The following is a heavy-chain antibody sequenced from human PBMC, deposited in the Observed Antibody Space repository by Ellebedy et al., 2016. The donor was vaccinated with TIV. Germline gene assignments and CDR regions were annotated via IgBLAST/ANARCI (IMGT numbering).Heavy chain of an antibody. CDR3: ARDIPHDYGERTDY. Sequence: SVKVSXXASVCTFSSYAISWVRQAPGQGLEWMGRIIPILGIASYAQKFQGRVTITADKSTSTAYMELSSLRSEDTAVYYCARDIPHDYGERTDYWGQGTLVTVSS. D-gene: IGHD4-17*01. CDR1: VCTFSSYA. V-gene: IGHV1-69*04. CDR2: IIPILGIA. J-gene: IGHJ4*02.